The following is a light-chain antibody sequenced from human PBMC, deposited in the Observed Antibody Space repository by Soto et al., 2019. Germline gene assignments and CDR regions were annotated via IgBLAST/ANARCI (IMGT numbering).Light chain of an antibody. Sequence: DIVLTQSPAPLSLSPGERATISCRVSEAVGCYLDWYQKKPGQTPRLLIFDASNKATGIPARFSGSGSWTDFTLPISSLEPEDFAVYFCQQRGGPPPYTFGQGTKVEIK. CDR3: QQRGGPPPYT. CDR2: DAS. V-gene: IGKV3-11*01. CDR1: EAVGCY. J-gene: IGKJ2*01.